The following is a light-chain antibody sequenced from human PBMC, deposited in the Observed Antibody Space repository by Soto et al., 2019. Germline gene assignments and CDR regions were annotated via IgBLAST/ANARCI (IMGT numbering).Light chain of an antibody. Sequence: DIQMTQSTSTLSASVGDRVTITCRDSQSISSWLAWYQQKPGKAPKLLIYKASSLESGVPSRFSGSGSGTEFTLTISSLQPDDFATYYCQQYNSYPVTFGQGTKVEIK. J-gene: IGKJ1*01. V-gene: IGKV1-5*03. CDR2: KAS. CDR3: QQYNSYPVT. CDR1: QSISSW.